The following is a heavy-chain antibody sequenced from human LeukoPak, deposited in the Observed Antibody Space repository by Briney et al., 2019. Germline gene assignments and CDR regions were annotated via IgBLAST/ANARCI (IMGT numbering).Heavy chain of an antibody. J-gene: IGHJ4*02. CDR3: AVRDVEMAIFDY. D-gene: IGHD5-24*01. CDR2: IYYSGST. V-gene: IGHV4-39*07. CDR1: GGSISSSSYY. Sequence: SETLSLTCTVSGGSISSSSYYWGWIRQPPGKGPEWIGSIYYSGSTYYNPSLKSRVTISVDTSKNQFSLKLSSVTAADTAVYYCAVRDVEMAIFDYWGQGTLVTVSS.